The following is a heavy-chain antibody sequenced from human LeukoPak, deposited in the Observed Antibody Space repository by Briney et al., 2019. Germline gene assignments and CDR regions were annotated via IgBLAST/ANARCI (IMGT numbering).Heavy chain of an antibody. CDR2: ISGSGTNT. V-gene: IGHV3-23*01. D-gene: IGHD7-27*01. CDR3: AKDRSFFFPGAFDN. Sequence: GGSLRLSCAAPGFTFSSYAMSWVRQAPGKGLEWVSAISGSGTNTYYADSVKGRFTISKDSSKNTLFLQMDSLRAEDTAIYYCAKDRSFFFPGAFDNWGQGALVTVSS. J-gene: IGHJ4*02. CDR1: GFTFSSYA.